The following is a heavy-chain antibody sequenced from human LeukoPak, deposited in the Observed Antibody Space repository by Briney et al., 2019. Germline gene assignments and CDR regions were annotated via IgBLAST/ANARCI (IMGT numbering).Heavy chain of an antibody. D-gene: IGHD5-12*01. J-gene: IGHJ6*03. Sequence: SETLSLTCTVSGGSISRYYWSWIRQPPGKGLEWIGYINYSGSTNYNPSLKSRVTISVDTTKNQFSLNLRSVTAADTAVYYCARDTYAIVATIGGYYYYYMDVWGKGTTVTVSS. CDR3: ARDTYAIVATIGGYYYYYMDV. V-gene: IGHV4-59*01. CDR1: GGSISRYY. CDR2: INYSGST.